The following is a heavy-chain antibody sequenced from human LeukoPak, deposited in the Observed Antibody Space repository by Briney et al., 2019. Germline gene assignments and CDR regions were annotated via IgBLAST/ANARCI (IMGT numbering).Heavy chain of an antibody. CDR3: TRDIGSFRQDV. J-gene: IGHJ6*04. D-gene: IGHD6-13*01. V-gene: IGHV4-4*02. Sequence: SETLSLTCAVSGGSISSSNWWSWVRQPPGEGLEWIGEIYHSGSTNYNPSLKSRVTISVDKSKNQFSLKLSSVTAADTAVYYCTRDIGSFRQDVWGKGTTVTVSS. CDR2: IYHSGST. CDR1: GGSISSSNW.